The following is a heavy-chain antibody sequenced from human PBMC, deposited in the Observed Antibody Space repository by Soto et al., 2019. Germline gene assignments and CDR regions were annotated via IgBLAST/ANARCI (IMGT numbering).Heavy chain of an antibody. V-gene: IGHV2-5*02. CDR2: IYWDDDK. D-gene: IGHD3-16*01. CDR1: GFSLTTRGVG. J-gene: IGHJ5*02. Sequence: QITLKESGPTLVKPTQTLTLTCTFSGFSLTTRGVGVGWIRQPPGKALECLALIYWDDDKRYSPSLQSRLSTNKYTXXTPVVLTMTNVDPVDTATYYCAHIPNYYQYDWFDPWGQGTLVSVSS. CDR3: AHIPNYYQYDWFDP.